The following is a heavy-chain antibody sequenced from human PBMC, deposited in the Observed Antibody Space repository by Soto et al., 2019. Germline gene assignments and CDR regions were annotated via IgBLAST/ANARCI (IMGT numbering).Heavy chain of an antibody. V-gene: IGHV4-61*01. Sequence: QVQLQESGPGLMKPSETLSLNCTVSRGSVASGSYYWTWIRQSPGKELEWIGYIYYSGSTSYNPSLKSRVTMSVDTAKNQFSLKLTSVTAADTAVYYCARVSGVVLFDYWGQGNMVTVSS. D-gene: IGHD1-26*01. J-gene: IGHJ4*02. CDR1: RGSVASGSYY. CDR2: IYYSGST. CDR3: ARVSGVVLFDY.